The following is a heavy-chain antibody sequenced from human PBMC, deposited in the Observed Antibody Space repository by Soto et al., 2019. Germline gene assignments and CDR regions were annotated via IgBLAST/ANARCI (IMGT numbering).Heavy chain of an antibody. J-gene: IGHJ4*02. CDR2: IYNGEST. V-gene: IGHV3-53*01. CDR3: ARDGRGLGKLSLFEY. CDR1: GFTVNSDY. Sequence: PGGSLRLSCAASGFTVNSDYMNWIRQTPGKGLKWVAFIYNGESTHYADSVKGRFTISSDRSKNTLYLQMNSLRIEDTAVYYCARDGRGLGKLSLFEYWGQGTLVTVSS. D-gene: IGHD3-16*01.